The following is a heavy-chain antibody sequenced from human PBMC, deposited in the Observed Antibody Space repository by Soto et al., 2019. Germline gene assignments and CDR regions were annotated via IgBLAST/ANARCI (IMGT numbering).Heavy chain of an antibody. V-gene: IGHV4-31*03. CDR3: AREERKRSGQSLYYYYGMDV. CDR2: IYYSGST. Sequence: TLSLTCTVSGGSISSGGYYWSWIRQHPGKGLEWIGYIYYSGSTYYNPSLKSRVTISVETSKNQFSLKLSSVTAADTDVYYCAREERKRSGQSLYYYYGMDVWGQGTTVTVSS. J-gene: IGHJ6*02. D-gene: IGHD5-12*01. CDR1: GGSISSGGYY.